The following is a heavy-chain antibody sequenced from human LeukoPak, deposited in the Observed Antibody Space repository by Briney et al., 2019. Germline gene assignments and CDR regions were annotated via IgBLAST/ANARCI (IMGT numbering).Heavy chain of an antibody. CDR1: GGSISSSSYY. V-gene: IGHV4-39*07. CDR2: IYYSGST. D-gene: IGHD6-13*01. CDR3: ARDRLNAGTIFDY. Sequence: TSETLSLTCTVSGGSISSSSYYWGWIRQPPGKGLGWIGSIYYSGSTYYNPSLKSRVTISVDTSKNQFSLKLSSVTAADTAVYYCARDRLNAGTIFDYWGQGTLVTVSS. J-gene: IGHJ4*02.